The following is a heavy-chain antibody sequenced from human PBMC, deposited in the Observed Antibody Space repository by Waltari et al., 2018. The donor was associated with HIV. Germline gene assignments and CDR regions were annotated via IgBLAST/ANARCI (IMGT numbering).Heavy chain of an antibody. CDR3: ARGFSGFDY. J-gene: IGHJ4*02. Sequence: QVQLLQSGAEVKKPGASVRASCKPSGYTSTRYYMHWVRQAPGQGVEWTGVINPSGERTVYAQKFQGRVTMTRDASTSTVYMVLSTLRSEDTAVYYCARGFSGFDYWGQGTLITVSS. V-gene: IGHV1-46*01. CDR2: INPSGERT. CDR1: GYTSTRYY.